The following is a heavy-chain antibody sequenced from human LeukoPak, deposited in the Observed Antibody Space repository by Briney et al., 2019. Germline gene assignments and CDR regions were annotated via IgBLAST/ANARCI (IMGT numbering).Heavy chain of an antibody. D-gene: IGHD2-2*01. V-gene: IGHV1-2*02. CDR3: ARVGEGCSSTSCYAVNYYYMDV. CDR2: INPNSGGT. Sequence: ASVKVSCKASGYTFTGYYMHWVRQAPGQGLEWMGWINPNSGGTNYAQKFQGRVTMTRDTSISTAYMELSRLRSDDTAVYYCARVGEGCSSTSCYAVNYYYMDVWGKGTTATVSS. J-gene: IGHJ6*03. CDR1: GYTFTGYY.